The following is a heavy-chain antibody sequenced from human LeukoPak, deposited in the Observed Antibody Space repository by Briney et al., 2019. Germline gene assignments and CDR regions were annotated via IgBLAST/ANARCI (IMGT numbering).Heavy chain of an antibody. CDR3: ARDKHYYDSSNYV. D-gene: IGHD3-22*01. CDR2: INWNGGTT. Sequence: GGSLRLSCAASRFTFNDYGMSWVSQGPGKGLEWVSGINWNGGTTGYADSVRGRFTISRDNAKNSLYLQMNSLRAEDTALYYCARDKHYYDSSNYVWGQGTLVTVSS. J-gene: IGHJ4*02. CDR1: RFTFNDYG. V-gene: IGHV3-20*04.